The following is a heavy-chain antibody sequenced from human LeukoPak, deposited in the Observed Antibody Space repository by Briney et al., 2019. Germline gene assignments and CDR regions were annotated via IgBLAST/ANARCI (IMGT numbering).Heavy chain of an antibody. J-gene: IGHJ6*02. Sequence: GGSLRLSCAASGFMFSSYGMNWVRQAPGRGLEWVANIKHDGSDKFYADSMKGRFTISRDNARNSVYLQMDSLRAEDTAVYYCTRDYRGKDVWGRGTTVTVSS. CDR3: TRDYRGKDV. CDR1: GFMFSSYG. D-gene: IGHD3-10*01. V-gene: IGHV3-7*01. CDR2: IKHDGSDK.